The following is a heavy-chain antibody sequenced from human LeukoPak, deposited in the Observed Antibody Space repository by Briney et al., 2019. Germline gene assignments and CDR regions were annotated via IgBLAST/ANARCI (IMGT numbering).Heavy chain of an antibody. CDR1: GYTFTSYY. CDR3: ASSPYQTEIRYFDWLFGYFDY. V-gene: IGHV1-46*01. D-gene: IGHD3-9*01. J-gene: IGHJ4*02. Sequence: ASVKVSCKASGYTFTSYYIHWVRQAPGQGLEWMGIITPSGGSTRYAQKFQGRVTITADESTSTAYMELSSLRSEDTAVYYCASSPYQTEIRYFDWLFGYFDYWGQGTLVTVSS. CDR2: ITPSGGST.